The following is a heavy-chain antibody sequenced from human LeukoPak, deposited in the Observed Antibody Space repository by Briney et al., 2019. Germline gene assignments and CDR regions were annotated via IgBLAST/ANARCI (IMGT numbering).Heavy chain of an antibody. Sequence: PSETLSLTCTVPGGSISSYYWSWIRQPAGKGLEWIGRIYTSGSTNYNPSLKSRVTMSVDPSNNQFSLKLSSVTAADTAVYYCARALGDSSGYYYYYFDYWGQGTLVTVSS. V-gene: IGHV4-4*07. J-gene: IGHJ4*02. CDR2: IYTSGST. CDR1: GGSISSYY. CDR3: ARALGDSSGYYYYYFDY. D-gene: IGHD3-22*01.